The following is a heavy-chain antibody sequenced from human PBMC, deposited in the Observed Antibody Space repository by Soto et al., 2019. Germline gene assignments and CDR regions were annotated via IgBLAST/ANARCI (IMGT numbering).Heavy chain of an antibody. CDR2: IYNNGNA. J-gene: IGHJ4*02. CDR1: GGSFSNTIYY. Sequence: QLQLQESGPGLVTPSETLSLTCSVSGGSFSNTIYYWAWVRQPPGKGLEWIGSIYNNGNAFYNPSVMSRGTISVGSSKSQFALKVASVTAADTAAYYCARHMRAVAAPLGYWGQGALVTVSS. CDR3: ARHMRAVAAPLGY. V-gene: IGHV4-39*01. D-gene: IGHD6-19*01.